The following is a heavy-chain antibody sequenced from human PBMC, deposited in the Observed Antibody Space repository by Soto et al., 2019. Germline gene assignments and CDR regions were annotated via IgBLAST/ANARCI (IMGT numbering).Heavy chain of an antibody. CDR1: GFSLNTSGVG. CDR3: AHNLTVTTVAFDI. CDR2: IYWTDDK. J-gene: IGHJ3*02. V-gene: IGHV2-5*01. Sequence: QITLKESGPTLVKPTQTLTLTCTFSGFSLNTSGVGVGSVPLPPGRALEWLAVIYWTDDKRYSPSLQSRLSISNVTAQTQVAITIPSMDPMETAIYLLAHNLTVTTVAFDIGGQATMVSFSS. D-gene: IGHD4-17*01.